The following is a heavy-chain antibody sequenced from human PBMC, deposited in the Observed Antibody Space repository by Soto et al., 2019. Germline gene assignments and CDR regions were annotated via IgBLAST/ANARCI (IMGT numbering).Heavy chain of an antibody. J-gene: IGHJ4*02. D-gene: IGHD2-2*01. Sequence: LRLSCAASGFTFSSYAMHWVRQAPGKGLEWVAVISYDGSNKYYADSVKGRFTISRDNSKSTVSLQINSLRPADTAAYYCAKDGVNYASLSPVDYWGQGTLVTVSS. CDR3: AKDGVNYASLSPVDY. CDR2: ISYDGSNK. V-gene: IGHV3-30-3*01. CDR1: GFTFSSYA.